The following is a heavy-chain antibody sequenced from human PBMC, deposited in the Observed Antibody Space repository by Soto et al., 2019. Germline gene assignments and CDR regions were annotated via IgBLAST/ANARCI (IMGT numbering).Heavy chain of an antibody. CDR2: ISYDGSNK. J-gene: IGHJ4*02. Sequence: PGGSLRLSXAASGFTFSSYGMHWVRQAPGKGLEWVAVISYDGSNKYYADSVKGRFTISRDNSKNTLYLQRNSLRAEDTAVYYCAKDLSRYCSSTSCYPPRDIVATIRPAPFDYWGQGTLVTVSS. CDR1: GFTFSSYG. D-gene: IGHD2-2*01. CDR3: AKDLSRYCSSTSCYPPRDIVATIRPAPFDY. V-gene: IGHV3-30*18.